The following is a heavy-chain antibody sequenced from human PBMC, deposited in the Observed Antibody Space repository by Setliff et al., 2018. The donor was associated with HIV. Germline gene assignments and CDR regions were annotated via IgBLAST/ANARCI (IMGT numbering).Heavy chain of an antibody. CDR3: AGDSGYPSNWFDP. D-gene: IGHD3-22*01. CDR2: IYYSGTT. V-gene: IGHV4-39*02. J-gene: IGHJ5*02. Sequence: SETLSLTCTVSGGSISRDSFYWGWFRQPPGEGLAWIGSIYYSGTTYYAPSLETRLTISVDTSTNQFSLKLTSVTAADTAMYFCAGDSGYPSNWFDPWGQGILVTVSS. CDR1: GGSISRDSFY.